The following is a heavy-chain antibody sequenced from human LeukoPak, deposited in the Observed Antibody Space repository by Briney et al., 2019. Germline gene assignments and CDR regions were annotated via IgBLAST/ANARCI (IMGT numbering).Heavy chain of an antibody. CDR3: ARGDRDGDYSI. V-gene: IGHV4-4*07. J-gene: IGHJ4*02. D-gene: IGHD4-17*01. CDR1: GGSISSYY. CDR2: IYTSGST. Sequence: PSGTLSLTCTVSGGSISSYYWSWIRQPAGKGLEWIGRIYTSGSTNYNPSLKSPVTMSVDTSKNQFSLKLSSVTAADTAVYYCARGDRDGDYSIWGQGKLVTVSS.